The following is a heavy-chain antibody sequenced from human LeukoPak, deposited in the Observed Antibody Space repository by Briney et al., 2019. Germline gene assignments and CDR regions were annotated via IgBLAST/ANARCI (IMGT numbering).Heavy chain of an antibody. CDR3: AKGLSSGSRRAY. V-gene: IGHV3-30*18. D-gene: IGHD6-19*01. J-gene: IGHJ4*02. CDR1: GFTFSTYG. CDR2: ISYDGSNK. Sequence: PGGSLRLSCAASGFTFSTYGMHWVRQAPGKGLEWVAVISYDGSNKYYADSVKGRFTISRDNSKNTLYLQMNSLRAEDTGVYCCAKGLSSGSRRAYWGQGTLVTVSS.